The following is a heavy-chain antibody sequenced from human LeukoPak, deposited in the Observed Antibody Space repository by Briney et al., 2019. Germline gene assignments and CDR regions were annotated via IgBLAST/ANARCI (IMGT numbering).Heavy chain of an antibody. D-gene: IGHD6-19*01. J-gene: IGHJ4*02. CDR1: GFTFSSYS. CDR3: ARDQKSSGWYGGGY. V-gene: IGHV3-21*01. CDR2: ISSSSSYI. Sequence: GGSLRLSCAASGFTFSSYSMNWVRQAAGKGLEWVSSISSSSSYIYYADSVKGRFTISRDNAKNSLYLQMNSLRAEDTAVYYCARDQKSSGWYGGGYWGQGTLVTVSS.